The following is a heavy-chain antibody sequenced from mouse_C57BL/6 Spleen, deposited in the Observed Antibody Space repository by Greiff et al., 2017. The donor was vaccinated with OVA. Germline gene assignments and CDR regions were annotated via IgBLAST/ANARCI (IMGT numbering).Heavy chain of an antibody. J-gene: IGHJ4*01. CDR3: ARRAVTTGAMDY. CDR2: ISSGSSTI. V-gene: IGHV5-17*01. Sequence: EVMLVESGGGLVKPGGSLKLSCAASGFTFSDYGMHWVRQAPEKGLEWVAYISSGSSTIYYADTVKGRFTISRDNAKNTLFLQMTSLRSEDTAMYYCARRAVTTGAMDYWGQGTSVTVSS. CDR1: GFTFSDYG. D-gene: IGHD2-2*01.